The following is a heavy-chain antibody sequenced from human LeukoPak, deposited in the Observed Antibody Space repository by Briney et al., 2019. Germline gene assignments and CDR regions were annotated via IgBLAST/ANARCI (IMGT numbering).Heavy chain of an antibody. J-gene: IGHJ4*02. V-gene: IGHV3-23*01. D-gene: IGHD3-22*01. CDR3: ARGSALNSSGG. Sequence: GGSLRLSCAASGFTFSGYWMTWVRQAPGKGLEWVSAISGSGGSTYYADSVKGRFTISRDNSKNTLYLQMNSLRAEDTAVYYCARGSALNSSGGWGQGTLVTVSS. CDR1: GFTFSGYW. CDR2: ISGSGGST.